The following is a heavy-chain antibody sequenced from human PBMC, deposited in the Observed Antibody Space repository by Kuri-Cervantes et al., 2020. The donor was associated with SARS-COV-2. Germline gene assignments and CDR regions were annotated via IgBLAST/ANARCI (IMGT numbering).Heavy chain of an antibody. CDR2: IWYDGSNK. J-gene: IGHJ4*02. V-gene: IGHV3-33*01. CDR1: GFTFSSYG. D-gene: IGHD6-6*01. CDR3: ARGGYSSSSGHYFDY. Sequence: LSLTCAASGFTFSSYGMHWVRQAPGKGLEWVAVIWYDGSNKYYADSVKGRFTISRDNAKNSLYLQMNSPRAEDTAVYYCARGGYSSSSGHYFDYWGQGTLVTVSS.